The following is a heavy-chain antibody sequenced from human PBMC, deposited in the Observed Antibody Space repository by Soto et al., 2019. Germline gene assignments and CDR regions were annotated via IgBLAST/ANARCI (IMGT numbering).Heavy chain of an antibody. CDR3: ARAGDVLLWFGEPQNWFDP. CDR2: IIPILGIA. CDR1: GGTFSSYT. D-gene: IGHD3-10*01. Sequence: QVQLVQSGAEVKKPGSSVKVSCKASGGTFSSYTISWVRQAPGQGLEWMGRIIPILGIANYAQKFQGRVTITADKSTSTAYMELSSLRSEDTAVYYCARAGDVLLWFGEPQNWFDPWGQGTLVTVSS. V-gene: IGHV1-69*02. J-gene: IGHJ5*02.